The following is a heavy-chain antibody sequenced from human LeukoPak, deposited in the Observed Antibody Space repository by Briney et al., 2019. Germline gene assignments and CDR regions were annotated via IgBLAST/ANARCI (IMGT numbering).Heavy chain of an antibody. D-gene: IGHD4-11*01. J-gene: IGHJ4*02. CDR1: GFTFSAYW. CDR3: VDGTTPDF. V-gene: IGHV3-7*01. CDR2: IKQDGSEK. Sequence: GGSLRLSCAASGFTFSAYWMSWVRQARGRGLEWVASIKQDGSEKYYVDSVKGRFTISRDNARNSLYLQMDSLRPEDTAVYYCVDGTTPDFWGQGTPVTISS.